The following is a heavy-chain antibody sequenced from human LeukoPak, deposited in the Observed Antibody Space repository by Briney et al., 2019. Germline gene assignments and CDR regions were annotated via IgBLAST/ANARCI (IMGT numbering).Heavy chain of an antibody. CDR2: IKSKTDGGTT. J-gene: IGHJ4*02. CDR3: TTSTYYCSGGSCGY. D-gene: IGHD2-15*01. CDR1: GFTFSNAW. V-gene: IGHV3-15*01. Sequence: PGGSLRLSCAVSGFTFSNAWMSWVRQAPGKGLEWVGRIKSKTDGGTTDYAAPVKGRFTISRDDSKNTLYLQMNSLKTEDTAVYYCTTSTYYCSGGSCGYWGQGTLVTVSS.